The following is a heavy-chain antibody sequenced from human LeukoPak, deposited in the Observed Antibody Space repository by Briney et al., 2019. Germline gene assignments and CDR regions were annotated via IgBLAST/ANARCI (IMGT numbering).Heavy chain of an antibody. J-gene: IGHJ4*02. Sequence: SQTLSLTCTVSGGSISSGYYYWSWIRQPPGKGLEYIGYIYYGGTYYNPSLKSRVTISVDTSKNQFSLKLSSVTAADSAVYYCARDLRVVTLFDYWGQGTLVTVSS. CDR1: GGSISSGYYY. CDR3: ARDLRVVTLFDY. D-gene: IGHD4-23*01. V-gene: IGHV4-30-4*01. CDR2: IYYGGT.